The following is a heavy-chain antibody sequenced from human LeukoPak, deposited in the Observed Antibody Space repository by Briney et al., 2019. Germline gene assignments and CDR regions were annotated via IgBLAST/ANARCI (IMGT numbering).Heavy chain of an antibody. D-gene: IGHD2-2*02. V-gene: IGHV1-69*13. CDR3: ARWAGYCSITNCYTAFDY. CDR1: GGTFCNDA. Sequence: SVRVSCKASGGTFCNDATNGVRPAPGQGREWMGGITPIFGTATSAPRSQGRAPLTADASTSTAYMELSSLRSEDTAVYYCARWAGYCSITNCYTAFDYWGQGTLVTVSS. J-gene: IGHJ4*02. CDR2: ITPIFGTA.